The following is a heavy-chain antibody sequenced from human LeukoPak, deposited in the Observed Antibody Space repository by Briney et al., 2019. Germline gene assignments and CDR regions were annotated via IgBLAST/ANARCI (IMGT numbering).Heavy chain of an antibody. Sequence: SETLSLTCTVSGDSISSSSYYWGWFRQPPGTGLEWIGSIYYSGSTYYNPSLKSRVTISVDTSKNQFSLKLSSVTAADTAVYYCARLDYGDPYYFDYWGQGTLVTVSS. CDR2: IYYSGST. CDR3: ARLDYGDPYYFDY. J-gene: IGHJ4*02. D-gene: IGHD4-17*01. CDR1: GDSISSSSYY. V-gene: IGHV4-39*01.